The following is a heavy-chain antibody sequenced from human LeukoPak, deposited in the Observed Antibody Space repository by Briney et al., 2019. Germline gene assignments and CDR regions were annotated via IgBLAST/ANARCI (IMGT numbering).Heavy chain of an antibody. D-gene: IGHD3-22*01. CDR1: GGSISSGSYY. CDR2: IYYSGST. Sequence: MTSETLSLTCTVSGGSISSGSYYWNWIRQPAGKGLEWIGYIYYSGSTNYNPSLKSRVTISVDTSKNQFSLKLSSVTAADTAVYYCAREKDSSGYYAPVQIFDYWGQGTLVTVSS. CDR3: AREKDSSGYYAPVQIFDY. V-gene: IGHV4-61*10. J-gene: IGHJ4*02.